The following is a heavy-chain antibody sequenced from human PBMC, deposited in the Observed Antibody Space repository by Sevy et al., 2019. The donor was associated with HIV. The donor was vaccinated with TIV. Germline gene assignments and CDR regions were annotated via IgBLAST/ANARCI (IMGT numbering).Heavy chain of an antibody. D-gene: IGHD6-13*01. J-gene: IGHJ2*01. CDR1: GFTFNNYA. CDR2: ISGGGGGT. CDR3: AKHDIHDIADGWYFDL. Sequence: GGSLRLSCAASGFTFNNYAMSWVRQAPGKGLEGKGLEWVSTISGGGGGTYCADSVRGRFTISRDNSKNTLYLQVNSLRVEDTAVYYWAKHDIHDIADGWYFDLWGRGTLVTVSS. V-gene: IGHV3-23*01.